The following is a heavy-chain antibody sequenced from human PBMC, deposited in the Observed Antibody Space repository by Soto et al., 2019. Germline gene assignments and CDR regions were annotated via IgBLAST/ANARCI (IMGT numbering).Heavy chain of an antibody. V-gene: IGHV3-23*01. CDR3: AKDRGGFARGWEYYDF. Sequence: LRLPCAASGFAVSSYTMSWVRQTTGKGLEWVSSISASGGSTYYGDSLKGRFTISRDNSKNTLNLHIKSLGVEDSAVYYCAKDRGGFARGWEYYDFWGQGTQVTVSS. D-gene: IGHD6-19*01. CDR1: GFAVSSYT. CDR2: ISASGGST. J-gene: IGHJ4*02.